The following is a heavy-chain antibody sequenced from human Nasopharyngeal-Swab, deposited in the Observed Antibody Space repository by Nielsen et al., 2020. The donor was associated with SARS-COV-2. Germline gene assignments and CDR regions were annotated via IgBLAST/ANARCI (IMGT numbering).Heavy chain of an antibody. J-gene: IGHJ5*02. Sequence: SETLSLTSTVSGGSISRSSYYWGWIRQPPGKGLEWIGSIYYSGSTYYNPSLKSRVTISVDTSKNQFSLKLSSVTAADTAVYYCARQIWLRFSWFDPWGQGTLVTVSS. CDR2: IYYSGST. D-gene: IGHD5-12*01. V-gene: IGHV4-39*01. CDR3: ARQIWLRFSWFDP. CDR1: GGSISRSSYY.